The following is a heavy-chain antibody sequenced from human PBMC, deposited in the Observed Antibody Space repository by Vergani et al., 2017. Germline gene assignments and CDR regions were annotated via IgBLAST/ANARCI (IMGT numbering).Heavy chain of an antibody. CDR3: ARGPSVVQGHYIYYYSYFMDV. D-gene: IGHD2-15*01. J-gene: IGHJ6*03. CDR2: IYLGGTT. CDR1: GDSMHNYY. V-gene: IGHV4-59*01. Sequence: QVHLQEAGPGLVKPAETLYLNCTVSGDSMHNYYWNWILQTPGTGLEWIVCIYLGGTTTYNPSLESRVSLSADTSKNQFSLPLTSVTAADTAVYYCARGPSVVQGHYIYYYSYFMDVWGKGTTVTVSS.